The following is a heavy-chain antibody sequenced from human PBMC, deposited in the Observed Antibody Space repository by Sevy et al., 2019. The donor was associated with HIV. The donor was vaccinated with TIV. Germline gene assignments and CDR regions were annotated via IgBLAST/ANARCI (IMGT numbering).Heavy chain of an antibody. CDR3: ARGQSYSYGRGSDY. Sequence: ASVKVSCKASGYTFTSYDINWARQATGQGLEWMGWMNPNSGNTGYAQKFQGRVTMTRNTSISTAYMELSSLRSEDTAVYYCARGQSYSYGRGSDYWGQGTLVTVSS. J-gene: IGHJ4*02. CDR1: GYTFTSYD. CDR2: MNPNSGNT. V-gene: IGHV1-8*01. D-gene: IGHD5-18*01.